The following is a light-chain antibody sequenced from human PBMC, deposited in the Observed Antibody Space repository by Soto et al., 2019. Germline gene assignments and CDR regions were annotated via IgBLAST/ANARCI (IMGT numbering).Light chain of an antibody. V-gene: IGLV2-14*01. CDR2: DVS. CDR1: SSDVGGYNS. CDR3: SSYTSNSTDV. J-gene: IGLJ1*01. Sequence: QSALTQPASVSGSPGQSITISCTGTSSDVGGYNSVSWYQQYSGKAPKLMIYDVSYRPSGVSNRFPGSKSGNTASLTISGLQAEDEADYYCSSYTSNSTDVFGTETKVTVL.